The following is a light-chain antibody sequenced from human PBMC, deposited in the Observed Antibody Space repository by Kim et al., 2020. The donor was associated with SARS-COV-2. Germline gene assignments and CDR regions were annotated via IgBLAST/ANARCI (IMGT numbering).Light chain of an antibody. CDR1: SRDVGSYNL. CDR3: CSCAGSSV. Sequence: SPGQSITISCTGTSRDVGSYNLVSWYQQHPGKAPKLMIYEVSKRPSGVSNRFSGSKSGNTASLTISGLQAEDEADYYCCSCAGSSVFGTGTKVTVL. J-gene: IGLJ1*01. V-gene: IGLV2-23*02. CDR2: EVS.